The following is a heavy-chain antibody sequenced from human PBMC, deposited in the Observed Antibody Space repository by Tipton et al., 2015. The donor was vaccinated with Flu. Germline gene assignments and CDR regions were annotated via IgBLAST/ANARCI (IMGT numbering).Heavy chain of an antibody. D-gene: IGHD2-15*01. CDR3: ATLRADCSGASCYPDYYYGMDV. V-gene: IGHV5-51*01. Sequence: MQLVQSGAEVKKPGESLKISCKGSGYSFTNYWIAWVRQMPGKGLDWMGIIYPDDSTVKYSPSFQGQVTISADKSISTAFLQWSSLKASDTAIYYCATLRADCSGASCYPDYYYGMDVWGQGTTVTVS. CDR1: GYSFTNYW. CDR2: IYPDDSTV. J-gene: IGHJ6*02.